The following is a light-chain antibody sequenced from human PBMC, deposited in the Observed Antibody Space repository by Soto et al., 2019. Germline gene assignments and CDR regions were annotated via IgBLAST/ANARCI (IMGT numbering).Light chain of an antibody. Sequence: EIVLTQSPATLSLSPGERATLSCRASQSVNDYLAWYQQKPGQAPRLLIYGASNRATGIPVRFSGSGSGTDVTLTISSPEPEDFAVYYCQHRGRWPRTFGQGTKLEIK. CDR1: QSVNDY. CDR3: QHRGRWPRT. CDR2: GAS. V-gene: IGKV3-11*01. J-gene: IGKJ2*01.